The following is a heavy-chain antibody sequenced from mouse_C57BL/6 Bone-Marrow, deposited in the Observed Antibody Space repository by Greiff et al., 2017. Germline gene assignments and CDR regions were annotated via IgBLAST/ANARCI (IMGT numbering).Heavy chain of an antibody. CDR1: GYTFTSYW. D-gene: IGHD2-3*01. Sequence: VKLQQPGAELVKPGASVKMSCKASGYTFTSYWITWVKQRPGQGLEWIGDIYPGSGSTNYNEKFKSKATLTVDTSSSTAYMQLSSLTSEDSAVYYCARRGWLLQGFDYWGQGTTLTVSS. CDR3: ARRGWLLQGFDY. CDR2: IYPGSGST. V-gene: IGHV1-55*01. J-gene: IGHJ2*01.